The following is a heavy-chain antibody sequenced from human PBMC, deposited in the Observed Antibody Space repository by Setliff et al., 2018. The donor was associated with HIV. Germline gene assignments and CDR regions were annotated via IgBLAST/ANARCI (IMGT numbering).Heavy chain of an antibody. CDR3: ARHDSGGYYSLDY. CDR2: ISGSGDIT. V-gene: IGHV3-23*01. CDR1: GFSFRSYA. D-gene: IGHD3-22*01. Sequence: HPGGSLRLSCAASGFSFRSYAVSWVRQAPGKGLEWVSVISGSGDITYYRESVKGRFTVSRDNSNNTVYLQMNSLRAEDTAVYYCARHDSGGYYSLDYWGQGTLVTVSS. J-gene: IGHJ4*02.